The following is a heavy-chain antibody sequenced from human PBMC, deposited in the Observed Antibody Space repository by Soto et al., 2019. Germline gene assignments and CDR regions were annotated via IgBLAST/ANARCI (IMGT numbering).Heavy chain of an antibody. D-gene: IGHD2-15*01. CDR3: AKLLGGVTEAIDYFDY. V-gene: IGHV4-39*01. CDR2: IYYSGST. J-gene: IGHJ4*02. Sequence: SETLSLTCTVSGGSMSSRSYYWGWIRQPPGKGLEWIGSIYYSGSTYYNPSLKSRITMSVDTSKNQFSLKLSSVTAADTAVYYCAKLLGGVTEAIDYFDYWGQGTPVTVSS. CDR1: GGSMSSRSYY.